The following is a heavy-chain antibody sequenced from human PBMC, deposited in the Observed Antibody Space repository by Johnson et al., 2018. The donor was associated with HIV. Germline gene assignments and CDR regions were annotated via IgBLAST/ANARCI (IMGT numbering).Heavy chain of an antibody. CDR3: ARAWKSAFDI. CDR2: ISWNSGSI. D-gene: IGHD1-1*01. V-gene: IGHV3-20*04. Sequence: VQLVESGGGVVRPGGSLRLSCAASGFTFDDYAMNWVRQAPGKGLEWVSGISWNSGSIGYADSVKGRFTISRDNSKNTLYLQMNSLRAEDTAVYYCARAWKSAFDIWGQGTMVTVSS. J-gene: IGHJ3*02. CDR1: GFTFDDYA.